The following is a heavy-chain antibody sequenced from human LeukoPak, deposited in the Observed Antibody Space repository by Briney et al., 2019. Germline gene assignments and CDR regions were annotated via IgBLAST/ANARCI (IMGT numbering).Heavy chain of an antibody. Sequence: PGGSLRLSCAASGFTFSNAWMSWVRQAPGKGLEWVGRIKSKPDGGTIHYAATVKGRFTVSRDDSKNTVYLQMNSLITEDTAVYYCTTDYDGGYWGQGTLVTVSS. CDR2: IKSKPDGGTI. CDR1: GFTFSNAW. CDR3: TTDYDGGY. D-gene: IGHD3-3*01. V-gene: IGHV3-15*01. J-gene: IGHJ4*02.